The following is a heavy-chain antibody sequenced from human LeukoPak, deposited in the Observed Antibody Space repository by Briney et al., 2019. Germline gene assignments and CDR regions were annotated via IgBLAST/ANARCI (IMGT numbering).Heavy chain of an antibody. J-gene: IGHJ4*02. D-gene: IGHD6-13*01. CDR2: ISTSSSYI. CDR3: ARASSSWNYFDY. CDR1: GFIFSSYS. V-gene: IGHV3-21*01. Sequence: GGSLRLSCAASGFIFSSYSMNWVRQAPGKGLEWVSFISTSSSYIYYADSVKGRFTISRDNAKNSLYLQMNSLRAEDTAVYYCARASSSWNYFDYWGQGTLVTVSS.